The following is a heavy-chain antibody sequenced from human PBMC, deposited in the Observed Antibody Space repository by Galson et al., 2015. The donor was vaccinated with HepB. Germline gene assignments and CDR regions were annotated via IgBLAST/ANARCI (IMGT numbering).Heavy chain of an antibody. CDR3: ARDGLYQLPWTGGDYYYGMDV. Sequence: SLRLSCAASGFTFSTYAMSWVRQAPGKGLEWVSAISGGGDSTYYADSVKGRFTISRDNPKNTLYLQMNSLRAEDTAVYYCARDGLYQLPWTGGDYYYGMDVWGQGTTVTVSS. CDR2: ISGGGDST. CDR1: GFTFSTYA. J-gene: IGHJ6*02. V-gene: IGHV3-23*01. D-gene: IGHD2-2*01.